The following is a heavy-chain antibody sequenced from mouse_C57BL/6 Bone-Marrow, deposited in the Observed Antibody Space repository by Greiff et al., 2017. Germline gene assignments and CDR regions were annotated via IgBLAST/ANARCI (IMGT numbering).Heavy chain of an antibody. CDR2: INPNNGGT. CDR1: GYTFTDYN. CDR3: AREVAYYSNYGGY. Sequence: VQLQQSGPELVKPGASVQMSCKASGYTFTDYNMHWVKQSHGKSLEWIGYINPNNGGTSYTQKFKGKATLTVNTSSSTAYMVLRSLTAEDSAVDYCAREVAYYSNYGGYWGQGTTLTVSS. V-gene: IGHV1-22*01. J-gene: IGHJ2*01. D-gene: IGHD2-5*01.